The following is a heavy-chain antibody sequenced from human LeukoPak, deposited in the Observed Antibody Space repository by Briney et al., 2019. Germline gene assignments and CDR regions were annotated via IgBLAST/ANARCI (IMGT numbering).Heavy chain of an antibody. J-gene: IGHJ4*02. CDR3: ARGANDHGGMFFGL. V-gene: IGHV4-4*07. Sequence: SETLSLTCTVSGGSISSYYWSWIRQPAGKGLEWIGRIYTSGSTNYNPSLKSRVTMSVDTSKNQFSLKLSSVTAADTAVYHCARGANDHGGMFFGLWGQGTLVAVSS. D-gene: IGHD4-23*01. CDR1: GGSISSYY. CDR2: IYTSGST.